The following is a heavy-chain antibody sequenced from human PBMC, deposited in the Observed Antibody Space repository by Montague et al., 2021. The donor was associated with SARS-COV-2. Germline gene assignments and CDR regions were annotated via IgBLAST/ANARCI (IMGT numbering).Heavy chain of an antibody. CDR2: IYYSGST. J-gene: IGHJ4*02. CDR3: ARAFIAAAGTTSFDY. D-gene: IGHD6-13*01. V-gene: IGHV4-39*01. CDR1: GGSISSSSYF. Sequence: SETLSLTCTVSGGSISSSSYFWGWIRQPPGKGLKWIGSIYYSGSTYYNPSLKSRVTISVDTSRNQFSLKLSSVTAADTAVYYCARAFIAAAGTTSFDYWGQGTLVTVSS.